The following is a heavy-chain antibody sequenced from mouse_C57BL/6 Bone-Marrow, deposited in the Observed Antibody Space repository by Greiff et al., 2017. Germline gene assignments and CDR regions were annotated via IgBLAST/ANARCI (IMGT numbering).Heavy chain of an antibody. Sequence: QVQLQQSGAELARPGASVKLSCEASGYTFTSYGISWVKQRTGQGLEWIGEIYPRSGNTYYNEKFKGKATLTPDKSSSTAYMELRSLTSEDSAVYFCARSETVVATDYFDYWGQGTTLTVSS. D-gene: IGHD1-1*01. CDR3: ARSETVVATDYFDY. J-gene: IGHJ2*01. CDR1: GYTFTSYG. V-gene: IGHV1-81*01. CDR2: IYPRSGNT.